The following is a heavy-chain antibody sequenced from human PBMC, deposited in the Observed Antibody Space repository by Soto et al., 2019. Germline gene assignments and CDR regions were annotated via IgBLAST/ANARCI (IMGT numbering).Heavy chain of an antibody. V-gene: IGHV1-2*02. CDR3: ARNMDYYYGPGSGNGHGF. Sequence: QVQLVQSGAEVKDPGDSVRVSCEASGYTFTAYYIHWVRQAPGQGLEWMGWINTKFGDTTYAQDFQGRVSMTRDMSISTVYMGLSRLPSGDTASYYCARNMDYYYGPGSGNGHGFWGQGTTVTVFS. CDR1: GYTFTAYY. CDR2: INTKFGDT. J-gene: IGHJ6*02. D-gene: IGHD3-10*01.